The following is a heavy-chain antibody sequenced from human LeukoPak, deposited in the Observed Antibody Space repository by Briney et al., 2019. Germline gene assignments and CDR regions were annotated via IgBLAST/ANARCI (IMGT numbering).Heavy chain of an antibody. J-gene: IGHJ6*03. CDR1: GFTFSSYS. CDR3: ARGPYASGTYGRRGWVHYMDV. CDR2: ISSSSSYI. V-gene: IGHV3-21*01. D-gene: IGHD3-10*01. Sequence: NPGGSLRLSCAASGFTFSSYSMNWVRQAPGKGLEWVSSISSSSSYIYHADSVKGRFTISRDNAKNSLYLQMNSPRAEDTAVYYCARGPYASGTYGRRGWVHYMDVWGKGTTVTISS.